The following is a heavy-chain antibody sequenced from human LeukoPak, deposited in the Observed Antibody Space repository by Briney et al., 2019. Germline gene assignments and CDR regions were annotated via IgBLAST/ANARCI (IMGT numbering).Heavy chain of an antibody. CDR2: INPNSGGT. V-gene: IGHV1-2*04. Sequence: ASVKVSCKASGGSFSSYAISWVRQAPGQGLEWMGWINPNSGGTNYAQKFQGWVTMTRDTSISTAYMELSRLRSDDTAVYYCARAVSIAARHPEDYGMDVWGQGTTVTVSS. CDR3: ARAVSIAARHPEDYGMDV. D-gene: IGHD6-6*01. CDR1: GGSFSSYA. J-gene: IGHJ6*02.